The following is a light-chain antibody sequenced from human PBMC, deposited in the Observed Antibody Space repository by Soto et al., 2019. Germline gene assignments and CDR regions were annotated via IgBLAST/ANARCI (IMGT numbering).Light chain of an antibody. CDR1: QGISNY. J-gene: IGKJ4*01. CDR2: AAS. V-gene: IGKV1-27*01. Sequence: DIQMTHSPSSLSASVGDRVTITCRASQGISNYLAWYQQNPGKVPKLLIYAASTLQSGVPSRFSGSGSGTDFTLTISSLQPEDVTPYYCQKYNSAPPDFGGGTKVEIK. CDR3: QKYNSAPPD.